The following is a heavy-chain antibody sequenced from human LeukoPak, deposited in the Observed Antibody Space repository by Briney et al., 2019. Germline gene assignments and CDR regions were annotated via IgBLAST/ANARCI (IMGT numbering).Heavy chain of an antibody. J-gene: IGHJ6*02. CDR3: AICGRDGFLLYGMDV. V-gene: IGHV1-3*01. D-gene: IGHD5-24*01. CDR2: VDAGSDNR. CDR1: GYRFTSYS. Sequence: GASVKVSCKASGYRFTSYSIHWVRQAPGQRLEWMGSVDAGSDNRKYSQKFQGRVTITSDTSASTAYMELSSLRSEDTAVYYCAICGRDGFLLYGMDVWGQGTTVTVSS.